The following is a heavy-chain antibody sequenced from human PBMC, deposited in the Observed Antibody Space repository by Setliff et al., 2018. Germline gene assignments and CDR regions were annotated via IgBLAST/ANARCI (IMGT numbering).Heavy chain of an antibody. CDR1: GFTFSDYG. J-gene: IGHJ6*03. CDR3: ARDHGVVPGVDYMDV. D-gene: IGHD2-15*01. V-gene: IGHV3-21*01. Sequence: GGSLRLSCAASGFTFSDYGMNWVRQAPGKGLKWVACLSGGSSYIHYADSMKGRFTISRDDSKNSLYLQMNSLRAEDTGVYYCARDHGVVPGVDYMDVWGKGTTVTVSS. CDR2: LSGGSSYI.